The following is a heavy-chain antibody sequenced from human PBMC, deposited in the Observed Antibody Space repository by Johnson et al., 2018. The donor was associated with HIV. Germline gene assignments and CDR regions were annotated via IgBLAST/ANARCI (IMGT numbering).Heavy chain of an antibody. J-gene: IGHJ3*01. CDR3: ARAKDAAYPDDALDV. V-gene: IGHV3-33*01. CDR1: GFTFSSYG. D-gene: IGHD2-15*01. Sequence: QVTLVESGGGVVQPGRSLRLSCAASGFTFSSYGMHWVRQAPGKGLEWVAVIWYDGSNKYYADSVKGRFTISRDNSKNTLYRQMNSLRAEDTAMYYCARAKDAAYPDDALDVWGHGTMVSVSA. CDR2: IWYDGSNK.